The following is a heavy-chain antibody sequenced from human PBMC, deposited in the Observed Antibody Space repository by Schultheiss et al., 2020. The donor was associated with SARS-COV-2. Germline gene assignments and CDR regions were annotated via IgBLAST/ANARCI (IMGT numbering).Heavy chain of an antibody. D-gene: IGHD2-2*01. CDR2: IYHSGST. CDR3: ARLAVCSSTSCHGAFDI. J-gene: IGHJ3*02. Sequence: SQTLSLTCAVSGGSISSGGYSWSWIRQPPGKGLEWIGYIYHSGSTYYNPSLKSRVTISVDTSKNQFSLKLSSVTAADTAVYYCARLAVCSSTSCHGAFDIWGQGTMVTVSS. CDR1: GGSISSGGYS. V-gene: IGHV4-30-2*03.